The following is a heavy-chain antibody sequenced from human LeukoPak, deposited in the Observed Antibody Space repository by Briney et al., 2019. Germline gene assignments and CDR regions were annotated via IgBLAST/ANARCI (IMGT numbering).Heavy chain of an antibody. CDR3: TPGVQSWLNY. D-gene: IGHD3-22*01. Sequence: GGSLRLSCATSGFSFSNAWMTWVRQAPGKGLEWVGRIKSKSDGGTTDYAAPVKGGFTISRDDSKNTMYLQMNSLKTEDTAVYYCTPGVQSWLNYWGQGTLVTVSS. CDR1: GFSFSNAW. J-gene: IGHJ4*02. V-gene: IGHV3-15*05. CDR2: IKSKSDGGTT.